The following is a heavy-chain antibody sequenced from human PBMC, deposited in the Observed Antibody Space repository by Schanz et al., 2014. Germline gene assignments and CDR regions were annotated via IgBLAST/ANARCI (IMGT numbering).Heavy chain of an antibody. J-gene: IGHJ6*02. Sequence: VQLVESGGGLVQPGGSLRLSCAASGFTFSGYWMSWVRQAPGKGLAWVSAISGSGGSTYYADSVKGRFTISRDNSKNTVYLQMNSLRAEDTAVYFCASLIGTTSAHFYGMDVWGQGTTVTVSS. CDR1: GFTFSGYW. D-gene: IGHD1-7*01. CDR2: ISGSGGST. CDR3: ASLIGTTSAHFYGMDV. V-gene: IGHV3-23*04.